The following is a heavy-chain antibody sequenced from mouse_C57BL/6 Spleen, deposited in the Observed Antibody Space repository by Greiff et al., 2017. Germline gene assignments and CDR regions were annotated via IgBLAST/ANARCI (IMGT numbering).Heavy chain of an antibody. CDR1: GYTFTDYY. CDR2: INPYNGGT. V-gene: IGHV1-19*01. D-gene: IGHD1-1*01. J-gene: IGHJ3*01. CDR3: ARRGYYGSSYEAWFAY. Sequence: VQLQQSGPVLVKPGASVKMSCKASGYTFTDYYMNWVKQSHGKSLEWIGVINPYNGGTSYNQKFKGKATLTVDKSSSTAYMELNSLTSEDSAVYYCARRGYYGSSYEAWFAYWGQGTLVTVSA.